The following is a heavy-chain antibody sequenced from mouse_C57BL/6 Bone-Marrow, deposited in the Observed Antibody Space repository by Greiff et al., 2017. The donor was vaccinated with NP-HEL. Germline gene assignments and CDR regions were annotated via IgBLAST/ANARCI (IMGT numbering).Heavy chain of an antibody. CDR1: GFTFSDYY. CDR2: INYDGSLT. J-gene: IGHJ4*01. V-gene: IGHV5-16*02. CDR3: ARRGLTDYAMDY. D-gene: IGHD1-1*01. Sequence: EVNLVESEGGLVQPGSSMKLSCTASGFTFSDYYIAWVRQVPEKGLEWVANINYDGSLTYYLDSLKSHFSISRDNAKNSLYLQMSSLKSEDTATYYCARRGLTDYAMDYWGQGTSVTVSS.